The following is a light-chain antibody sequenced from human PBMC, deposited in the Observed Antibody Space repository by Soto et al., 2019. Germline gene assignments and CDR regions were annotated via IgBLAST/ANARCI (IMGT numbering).Light chain of an antibody. Sequence: DVVMTQNPLSSPVTLGQPASISCSSSESLQHRDGHTYLNWLQQRPGQPPRLRMYKVSTRFSGVKDRFSGSGAGTDFTLKISRVEAEDVGVYYCKQATPSRPSTFGQGTKLEI. CDR2: KVS. CDR3: KQATPSRPST. CDR1: ESLQHRDGHTY. J-gene: IGKJ2*01. V-gene: IGKV2-24*01.